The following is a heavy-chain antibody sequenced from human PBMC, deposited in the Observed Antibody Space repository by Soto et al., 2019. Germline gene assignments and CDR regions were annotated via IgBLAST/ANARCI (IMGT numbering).Heavy chain of an antibody. CDR2: IKSKTDGGTT. D-gene: IGHD5-18*01. CDR1: GFSFSNAW. V-gene: IGHV3-15*07. J-gene: IGHJ6*02. Sequence: GGSLRLSCVASGFSFSNAWMYWVRQAPGKGLEWVGRIKSKTDGGTTDYAAPVKGRFTISRDDSKNTLYLQMNSLKTEDTAVYYCTTELGMVDTDDMDVWGQGTTVTVS. CDR3: TTELGMVDTDDMDV.